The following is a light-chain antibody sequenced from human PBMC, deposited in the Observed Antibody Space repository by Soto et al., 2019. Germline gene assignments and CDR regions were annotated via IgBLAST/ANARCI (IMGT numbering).Light chain of an antibody. V-gene: IGKV3-20*01. Sequence: EIVLTQSPGTLSLSPGERATLSCRASQSVSSSYLAWYQQKPGQAPRLLIYGASSRATGMPDRFSGSGSGTDFTLTISRLEPEDFVVYYCQQYGSSPTFGGGTKVEIK. CDR1: QSVSSSY. J-gene: IGKJ4*01. CDR2: GAS. CDR3: QQYGSSPT.